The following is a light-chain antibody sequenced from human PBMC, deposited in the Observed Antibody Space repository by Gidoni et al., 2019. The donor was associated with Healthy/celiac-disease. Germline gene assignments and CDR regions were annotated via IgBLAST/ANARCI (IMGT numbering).Light chain of an antibody. CDR3: SSYTSSSTLV. CDR1: SSDVGGYNY. J-gene: IGLJ3*02. CDR2: DVS. Sequence: QSALTPPASVSGSPGQSITISCTGTSSDVGGYNYVSWYQQHPGKAPKLMIYDVSNRPSGVSNRSSGSKSGNTASLTISGLQAEDEADYYCSSYTSSSTLVFGGGTKLTVL. V-gene: IGLV2-14*01.